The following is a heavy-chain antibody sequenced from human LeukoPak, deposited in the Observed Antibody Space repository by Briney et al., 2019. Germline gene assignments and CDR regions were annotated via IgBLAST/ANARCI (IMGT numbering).Heavy chain of an antibody. D-gene: IGHD2-2*01. CDR3: AKTPGAINYYFDY. J-gene: IGHJ4*02. CDR1: GFTFSSYG. V-gene: IGHV3-30*18. CDR2: ISYDGSNK. Sequence: GGSLRLSCAASGFTFSSYGMHWVRQAPGKGLEWVAVISYDGSNKYYADSVKGRFTISRDNSKNTLYLQMNSLRGEDTAMYYCAKTPGAINYYFDYWGQGTLVTVSS.